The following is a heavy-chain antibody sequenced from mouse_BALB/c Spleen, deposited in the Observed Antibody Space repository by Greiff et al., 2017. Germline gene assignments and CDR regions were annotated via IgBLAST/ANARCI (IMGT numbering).Heavy chain of an antibody. Sequence: QVQLKQSGAELMKPGASVKISCKATGYTFSSYWIEWVKQRPGHGLEWIGEILPGSGSTNYNEKFKGKATFTADTSSNTSYMQLSSLTSEDSAVYYCAREAWFAYWGQGTLVTVSA. CDR2: ILPGSGST. CDR1: GYTFSSYW. J-gene: IGHJ3*01. V-gene: IGHV1-9*01. CDR3: AREAWFAY.